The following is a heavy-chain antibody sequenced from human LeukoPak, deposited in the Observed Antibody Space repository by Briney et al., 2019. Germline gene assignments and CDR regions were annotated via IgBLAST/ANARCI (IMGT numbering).Heavy chain of an antibody. CDR3: AKDLGYGDFEYFHN. CDR2: ISGSGDNT. CDR1: GFTFSSYD. D-gene: IGHD4-17*01. J-gene: IGHJ1*01. Sequence: WGSLRLSCAASGFTFSSYDMSWVRQAPGKGLEWVSGISGSGDNTYYADSVKGRFTISRDNSKNTLYLQMNSLRAEDTAIYYCAKDLGYGDFEYFHNWGQGTPVSLSS. V-gene: IGHV3-23*01.